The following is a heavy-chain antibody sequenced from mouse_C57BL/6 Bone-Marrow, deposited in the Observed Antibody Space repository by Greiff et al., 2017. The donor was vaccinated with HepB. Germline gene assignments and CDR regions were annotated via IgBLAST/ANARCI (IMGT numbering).Heavy chain of an antibody. CDR2: INPSNGGT. V-gene: IGHV1-53*01. D-gene: IGHD1-1*01. CDR1: GYTFTSYW. J-gene: IGHJ3*01. CDR3: ARRDFYYYCSSSAWFAY. Sequence: QVQLQQPGTELVKPGASVKLSCKASGYTFTSYWMHWVKQRPGQGLEWIGNINPSNGGTNYNEKVKRKATLTVDKSSSTAYMQLSSLTSEDSAVYYCARRDFYYYCSSSAWFAYWGQGTLVTVSA.